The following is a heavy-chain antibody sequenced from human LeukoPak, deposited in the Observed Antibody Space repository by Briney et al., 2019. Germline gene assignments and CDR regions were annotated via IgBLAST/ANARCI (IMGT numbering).Heavy chain of an antibody. CDR3: ARSGYSSSTRGLYMDV. D-gene: IGHD6-6*01. CDR1: GFTFSSYG. Sequence: GGSLRLSCAASGFTFSSYGMPWVRQAPGKGLEWVAVISYDGSNKYYADSVKGRFTISRDNSKNMLYLQMNSLRAEDTAVYYCARSGYSSSTRGLYMDVWGKGTTVTVSS. J-gene: IGHJ6*03. CDR2: ISYDGSNK. V-gene: IGHV3-30*03.